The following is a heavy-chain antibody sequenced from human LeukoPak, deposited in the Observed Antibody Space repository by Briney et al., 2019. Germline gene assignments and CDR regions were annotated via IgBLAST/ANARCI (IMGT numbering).Heavy chain of an antibody. CDR2: IHYSGST. Sequence: PSETLSLTCTVSGGSISSYYWSWIRQPPGKGLEWLGHIHYSGSTNYNPSLKSRVTISVDTSKNQFSLQLSSVTTADTAVYYCARYPHYYGSGSYSYFQHWGQGTLVTVSS. V-gene: IGHV4-59*01. D-gene: IGHD3-10*01. J-gene: IGHJ1*01. CDR1: GGSISSYY. CDR3: ARYPHYYGSGSYSYFQH.